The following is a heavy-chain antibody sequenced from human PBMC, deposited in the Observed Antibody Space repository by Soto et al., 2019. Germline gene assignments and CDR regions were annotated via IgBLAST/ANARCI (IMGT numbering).Heavy chain of an antibody. D-gene: IGHD2-2*02. CDR2: INHSGST. J-gene: IGHJ6*03. V-gene: IGHV4-34*01. CDR3: AGLPTNCSSTSCHSESREDPRPYYYYMDV. Sequence: SETLSLTCAVYGGSFSGYYWSWIRQPPGKGLEWIGEINHSGSTNYNPSLKSRVTISVDTSKNQFSLKLSSVTAADTAVYYCAGLPTNCSSTSCHSESREDPRPYYYYMDVWGKGTTVTVSS. CDR1: GGSFSGYY.